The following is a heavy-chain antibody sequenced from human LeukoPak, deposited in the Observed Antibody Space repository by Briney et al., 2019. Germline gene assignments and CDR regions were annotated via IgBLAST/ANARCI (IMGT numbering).Heavy chain of an antibody. V-gene: IGHV4-34*01. CDR1: GGSFSGYY. J-gene: IGHJ4*02. CDR2: INHSGST. D-gene: IGHD3-22*01. CDR3: ARDRPTYYDSSGYYLESDY. Sequence: SETLSLTCAVYGGSFSGYYWSWIRQPPGKGLEWIGEINHSGSTNYNPSLKSRVTISVDTSKNQFSLNLRSVTAADTAVYYCARDRPTYYDSSGYYLESDYWGQGTLVTVSS.